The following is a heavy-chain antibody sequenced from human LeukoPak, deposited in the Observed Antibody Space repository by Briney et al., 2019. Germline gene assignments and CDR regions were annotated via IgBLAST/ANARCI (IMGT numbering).Heavy chain of an antibody. V-gene: IGHV3-23*01. CDR1: GVTLSSYA. D-gene: IGHD4-17*01. Sequence: PGGSLRLSCTASGVTLSSYAMSWARQAPGKGLEWGSGISSSGSGGNTYYADSVKGRFTISRDSSKNTLFLHMNTLRAEDTAVYYCARADDYGREDYWGQGTLVTVSS. CDR3: ARADDYGREDY. J-gene: IGHJ4*02. CDR2: ISSSGSGGNT.